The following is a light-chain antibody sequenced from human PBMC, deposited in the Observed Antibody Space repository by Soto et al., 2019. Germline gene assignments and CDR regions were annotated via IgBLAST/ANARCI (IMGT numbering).Light chain of an antibody. Sequence: DIQMTQSPSTLSASVVNRFTITCLASQSTSSWLAWYQQKPGKAPKLLIYDASSLESGVPSRFSGSGSGTEFTLTISSLQPDDFATYYCQQYNSYSWTFGQGTKVDIK. CDR2: DAS. CDR1: QSTSSW. CDR3: QQYNSYSWT. J-gene: IGKJ1*01. V-gene: IGKV1-5*01.